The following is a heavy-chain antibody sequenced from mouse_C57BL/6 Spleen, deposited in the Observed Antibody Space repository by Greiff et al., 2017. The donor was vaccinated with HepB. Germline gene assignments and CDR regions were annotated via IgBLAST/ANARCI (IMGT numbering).Heavy chain of an antibody. V-gene: IGHV2-6*01. CDR3: ARSLGRGYFDV. Sequence: QVQLQQSGPGLVAPSQCLSITCTVSGFSLTSYGVDWVRQSPGKGLEWLGVIWGVGSTNYNSALKSRLSISKDNSKSQVFLKMNSLQTDDTAMYYGARSLGRGYFDVWGTGTTVTVSS. CDR1: GFSLTSYG. D-gene: IGHD4-1*01. J-gene: IGHJ1*03. CDR2: IWGVGST.